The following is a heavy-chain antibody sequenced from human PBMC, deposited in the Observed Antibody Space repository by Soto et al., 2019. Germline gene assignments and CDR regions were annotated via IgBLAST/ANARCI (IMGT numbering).Heavy chain of an antibody. CDR3: ATDPVAVTGSFIDS. J-gene: IGHJ4*02. Sequence: GGSLRLPCAASGFTFSAYAFHWVRQAPGKGLEWLSVISYDGRETHYADSVEGRFIISRDSSKKTAYLQMNSLRGDDTAVYFCATDPVAVTGSFIDSWGQGTLVTVSS. V-gene: IGHV3-30-3*01. D-gene: IGHD2-21*02. CDR2: ISYDGRET. CDR1: GFTFSAYA.